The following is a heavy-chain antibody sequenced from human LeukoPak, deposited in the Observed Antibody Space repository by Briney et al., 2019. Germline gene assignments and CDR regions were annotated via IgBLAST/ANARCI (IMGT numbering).Heavy chain of an antibody. CDR1: GFIFSDYY. D-gene: IGHD4-17*01. Sequence: GGSLRLSCAASGFIFSDYYMSWIRQGPGKGLEWVSYISSSGSTIYYADSVKGRFTISRDNAKNSLYLQMNSLRAEDTAVYYCARDLGTTVTTYLDYWGQGTLVTVSS. V-gene: IGHV3-11*04. J-gene: IGHJ4*02. CDR3: ARDLGTTVTTYLDY. CDR2: ISSSGSTI.